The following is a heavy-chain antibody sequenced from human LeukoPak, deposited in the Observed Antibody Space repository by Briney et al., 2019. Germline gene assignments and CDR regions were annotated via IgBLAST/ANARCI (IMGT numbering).Heavy chain of an antibody. D-gene: IGHD2/OR15-2a*01. Sequence: LGESLQISCKDSPYYFINFWIGWVRQMPGKGLEWMGIIYPADSDTRYNPSFQGHVTISADRSASTAYLQWHSLKASDTAIYYCARGINDEYFQSWGQGTLVTVSS. V-gene: IGHV5-51*01. CDR1: PYYFINFW. J-gene: IGHJ1*01. CDR3: ARGINDEYFQS. CDR2: IYPADSDT.